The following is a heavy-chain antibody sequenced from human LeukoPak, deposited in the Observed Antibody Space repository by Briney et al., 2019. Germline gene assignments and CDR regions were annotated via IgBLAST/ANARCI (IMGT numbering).Heavy chain of an antibody. CDR2: IKYDGDEE. J-gene: IGHJ4*02. CDR3: KSGGAAPGSFDN. V-gene: IGHV3-7*01. CDR1: VFTFSDYW. D-gene: IGHD6-13*01. Sequence: GGSLRLSCAASVFTFSDYWMSWTRAAPGRGREWVDNIKYDGDEEYYVDSVKGRFTISRDNAKNSLYLQLNSLRVEDTAVYYCKSGGAAPGSFDNWGQGTLVTVSP.